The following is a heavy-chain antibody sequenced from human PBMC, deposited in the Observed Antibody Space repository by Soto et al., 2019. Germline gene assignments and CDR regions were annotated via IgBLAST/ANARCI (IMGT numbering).Heavy chain of an antibody. V-gene: IGHV4-31*01. CDR3: ARAWDATVWFDS. Sequence: QVQLQESGPGLVKPSQTLSLTCTVSGGSISSGGYYWSWIRQHPGKGLEWIGYIYYSGSTYYNPSLKSQITISIDTSKSRFSLKLSSVTAADTAVYYCARAWDATVWFDSWGQGILVTVSS. CDR1: GGSISSGGYY. CDR2: IYYSGST. J-gene: IGHJ5*01. D-gene: IGHD1-26*01.